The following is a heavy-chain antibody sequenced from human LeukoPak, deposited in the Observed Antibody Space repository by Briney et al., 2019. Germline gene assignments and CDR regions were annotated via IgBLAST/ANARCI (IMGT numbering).Heavy chain of an antibody. CDR1: GFTFSSYA. CDR2: IRDSGSST. J-gene: IGHJ4*02. CDR3: AKQYGWFGELPRNDY. Sequence: PGGSLRLSCAASGFTFSSYAMSWVRQAPGKGLEWVSAIRDSGSSTHYADSVKGRFTTSRDNSKNTLYLQMNSLRAEDTAVYYCAKQYGWFGELPRNDYWGQGTLVTVSS. V-gene: IGHV3-23*01. D-gene: IGHD3-10*01.